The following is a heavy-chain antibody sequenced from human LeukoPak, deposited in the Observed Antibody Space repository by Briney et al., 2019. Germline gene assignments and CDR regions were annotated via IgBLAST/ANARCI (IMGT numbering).Heavy chain of an antibody. CDR1: GYTFTSYG. D-gene: IGHD2-2*01. J-gene: IGHJ4*02. Sequence: GASVKVSCKASGYTFTSYGISWVRQAPGQGLEWMGWISAYNGNTNYAQKLQGRVTMTTDTPTSTAYMELRSLRSDDTAVYYCARAPGLGYCSSTSCQGHFDYWGQGTLVTVSS. CDR3: ARAPGLGYCSSTSCQGHFDY. V-gene: IGHV1-18*01. CDR2: ISAYNGNT.